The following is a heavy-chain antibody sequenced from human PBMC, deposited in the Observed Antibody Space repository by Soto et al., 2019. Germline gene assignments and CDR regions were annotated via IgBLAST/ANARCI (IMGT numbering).Heavy chain of an antibody. V-gene: IGHV3-23*01. D-gene: IGHD3-16*01. Sequence: EVQLLESGGGLVQPGGSLRLSCAASGFTFSSYAMSWIRRPPGKGREWVSPIGGRGVSTYYADSVKGRFTISRDNSKNTRYLQMNSLRAEDKAVYYCAKDGGGFDYWGQGTLVTVSS. CDR3: AKDGGGFDY. CDR1: GFTFSSYA. J-gene: IGHJ4*02. CDR2: IGGRGVST.